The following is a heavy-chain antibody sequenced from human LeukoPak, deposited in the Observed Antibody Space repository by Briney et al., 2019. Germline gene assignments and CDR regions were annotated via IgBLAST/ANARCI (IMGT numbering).Heavy chain of an antibody. D-gene: IGHD1-14*01. CDR3: ARGGFHHGFDI. Sequence: PGGSLRLSCAASGFTFSSYWIHWVRQAPGKGLAWVSRIDNDGSDTIFAYSVKGRFTLSRHKDKNTVYLQMNYLRAEDTVVYYCARGGFHHGFDIWGQGTTVTVS. CDR2: IDNDGSDT. J-gene: IGHJ3*02. CDR1: GFTFSSYW. V-gene: IGHV3-74*01.